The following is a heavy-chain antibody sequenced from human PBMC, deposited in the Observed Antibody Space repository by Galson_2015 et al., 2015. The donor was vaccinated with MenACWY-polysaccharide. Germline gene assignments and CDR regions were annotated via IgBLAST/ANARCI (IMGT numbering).Heavy chain of an antibody. Sequence: SVKVSCKASGYTFTNYYIHWVRQAPGQGLEWLGFINPSGGSTSYAQKFQGSVTMTRDTSTGTVYVDLGSLRSEDTAVYYCARNAASGLDYWGHGTLVTVSS. CDR3: ARNAASGLDY. V-gene: IGHV1-46*01. J-gene: IGHJ4*01. CDR1: GYTFTNYY. D-gene: IGHD3-10*01. CDR2: INPSGGST.